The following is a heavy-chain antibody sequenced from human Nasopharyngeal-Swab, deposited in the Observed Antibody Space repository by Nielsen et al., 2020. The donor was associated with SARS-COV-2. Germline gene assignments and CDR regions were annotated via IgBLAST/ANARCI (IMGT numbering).Heavy chain of an antibody. V-gene: IGHV4-34*01. D-gene: IGHD6-19*01. CDR2: INHSGST. CDR3: ARHSGVGDTYYYYGMDV. CDR1: GGSFSGYY. J-gene: IGHJ6*02. Sequence: SETLCLTCAVYGGSFSGYYWSWIRKPPGKGLEWIGEINHSGSTNYNPSLKSRVTISVDTSKNQFSLKLSSVTAADTAVYYCARHSGVGDTYYYYGMDVWGQGTTVTVSS.